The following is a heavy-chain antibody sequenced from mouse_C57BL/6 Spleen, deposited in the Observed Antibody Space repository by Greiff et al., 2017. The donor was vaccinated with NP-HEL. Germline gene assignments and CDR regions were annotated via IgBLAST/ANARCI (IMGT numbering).Heavy chain of an antibody. CDR2: IDPSDSYT. J-gene: IGHJ2*01. CDR3: ARGRNGNYYFDY. Sequence: QVQLQQPGAELVMPGASVKLSCKASGYTFTSYWMHWVKQRPGQGLEWIGEIDPSDSYTNYNQKFKGKSTLTVDKSSSTAYMQLSSLTSEDSAVYYCARGRNGNYYFDYWGQGTTLTVSS. D-gene: IGHD2-1*01. V-gene: IGHV1-69*01. CDR1: GYTFTSYW.